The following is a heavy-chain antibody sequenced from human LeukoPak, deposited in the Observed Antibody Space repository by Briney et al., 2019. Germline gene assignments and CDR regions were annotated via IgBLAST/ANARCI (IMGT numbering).Heavy chain of an antibody. D-gene: IGHD3-22*01. CDR2: IYYSGST. Sequence: SETLSLTCTVSGGSISSHYWSWIRQPPGKGLEWIGYIYYSGSTNYNPSLKSRVTISVDTSNIQISLELSSVTAADTAVYYCARVYYDSSGYYLDYWGQGTLVTVSS. CDR1: GGSISSHY. J-gene: IGHJ4*02. V-gene: IGHV4-59*11. CDR3: ARVYYDSSGYYLDY.